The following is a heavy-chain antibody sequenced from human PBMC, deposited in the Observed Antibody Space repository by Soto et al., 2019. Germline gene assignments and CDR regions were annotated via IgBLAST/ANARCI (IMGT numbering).Heavy chain of an antibody. CDR2: ISAYNGDT. CDR3: ARSSGTYPPSRYYYGLDV. J-gene: IGHJ6*02. CDR1: GYTFISYG. D-gene: IGHD1-26*01. Sequence: GASVKVSCKASGYTFISYGISWVRQAPGQGLEWMGWISAYNGDTNYPQEFQARVTMTTNTSTGTAHLDLRSLRSDDTAVYYCARSSGTYPPSRYYYGLDVWGQGTTVTVSS. V-gene: IGHV1-18*01.